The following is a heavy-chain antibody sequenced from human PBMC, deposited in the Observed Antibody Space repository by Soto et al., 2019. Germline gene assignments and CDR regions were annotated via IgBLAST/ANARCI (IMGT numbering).Heavy chain of an antibody. CDR1: GFTFSSYG. J-gene: IGHJ4*02. CDR3: AKDKSWETPYYFDY. V-gene: IGHV3-30*18. Sequence: GGSLRLSCAASGFTFSSYGMHWVRQAPGKGLEWVAVISYDGSNKYYADSVKGRFTISRDNSKNTLYLQMNSLRAEDTAVYYCAKDKSWETPYYFDYCGQGTLVTVSS. D-gene: IGHD6-13*01. CDR2: ISYDGSNK.